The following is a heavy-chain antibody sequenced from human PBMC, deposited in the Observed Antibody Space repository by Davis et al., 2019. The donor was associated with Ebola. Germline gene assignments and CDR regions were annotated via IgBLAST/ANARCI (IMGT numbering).Heavy chain of an antibody. V-gene: IGHV4-59*01. D-gene: IGHD1-1*01. J-gene: IGHJ5*02. CDR1: GGSISSYY. Sequence: SETLSLTCTVSGGSISSYYWSWIRQPPGKGLEWIGYIYYSGSTNYNPSLKSRVTISVDTSKNQFSLKLSSVTAADTAVYYCARDRAWNRNWFGPWGQGTLVTVSS. CDR2: IYYSGST. CDR3: ARDRAWNRNWFGP.